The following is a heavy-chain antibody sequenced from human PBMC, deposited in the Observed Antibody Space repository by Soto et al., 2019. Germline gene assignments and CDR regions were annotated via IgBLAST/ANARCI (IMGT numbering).Heavy chain of an antibody. D-gene: IGHD2-15*01. CDR2: VYYSAAA. J-gene: IGHJ4*02. CDR3: LRVVEAATRHTASDS. CDR1: GFSIDNSDSF. V-gene: IGHV4-39*01. Sequence: GTLSLTCDVSGFSIDNSDSFWGWVRQPPGTGLELIGIVYYSAAAYSSPSLKSRVTVSVDTSKTQLSLRVNSVTAADTAVYYCLRVVEAATRHTASDSWGQGILVTVSS.